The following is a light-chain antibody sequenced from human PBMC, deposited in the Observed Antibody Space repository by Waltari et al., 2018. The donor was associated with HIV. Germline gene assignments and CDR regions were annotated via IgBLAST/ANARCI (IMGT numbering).Light chain of an antibody. Sequence: DIQMTQSPSSLSASVGDSVTITCRASQSISTYLCWYQQKPGKAPKLLICGASSLQRGVPSRFSGSGSGTDFTLTIISLQPEDFATYYCQESYSAPFTFGPGTKVD. CDR1: QSISTY. V-gene: IGKV1-39*01. CDR3: QESYSAPFT. CDR2: GAS. J-gene: IGKJ3*01.